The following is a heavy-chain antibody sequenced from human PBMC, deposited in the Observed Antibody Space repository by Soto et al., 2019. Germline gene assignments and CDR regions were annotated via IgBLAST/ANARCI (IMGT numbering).Heavy chain of an antibody. Sequence: QVQLVESGGGLVKPGGSLRLSCAASGFTFSDYYMNWIRQAPGKGLEWVSYISGSSRYTNYADSVKGRFTISRDNAKNSLDLHMRSLRAEDTAVYYCARSLRAYQSSGYSAFDIWGQGTMVTVSS. D-gene: IGHD3-22*01. CDR3: ARSLRAYQSSGYSAFDI. J-gene: IGHJ3*02. V-gene: IGHV3-11*06. CDR1: GFTFSDYY. CDR2: ISGSSRYT.